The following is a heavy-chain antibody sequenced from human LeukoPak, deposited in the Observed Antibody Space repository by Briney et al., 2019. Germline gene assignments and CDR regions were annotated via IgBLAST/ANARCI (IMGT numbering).Heavy chain of an antibody. J-gene: IGHJ3*02. CDR3: ARDILEWFYRGDAFDI. V-gene: IGHV3-74*01. D-gene: IGHD3-3*01. CDR2: INRDASSI. CDR1: GFTFSTYW. Sequence: GGSLRLSCAASGFTFSTYWMHWVRQAPGKGLVWVSRINRDASSIAYADSVKGRFTISRDNSKNTLYLQMNSLRAEDTAVYYCARDILEWFYRGDAFDIWGQGTMVTVSS.